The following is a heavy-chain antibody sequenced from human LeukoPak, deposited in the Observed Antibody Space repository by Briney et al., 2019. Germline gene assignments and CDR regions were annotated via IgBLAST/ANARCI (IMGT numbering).Heavy chain of an antibody. J-gene: IGHJ4*02. Sequence: PGGSLRLSCAASGFTFSNYGMHWVRQAPGKGLEWVAFIRYDGSNKYYADSVKGRFTSARDNSKNTLYLQMNSLRAEDTAVYSCANDRGNWNYFDYCGQGTLVTVSS. V-gene: IGHV3-30*02. CDR3: ANDRGNWNYFDY. CDR2: IRYDGSNK. D-gene: IGHD1-1*01. CDR1: GFTFSNYG.